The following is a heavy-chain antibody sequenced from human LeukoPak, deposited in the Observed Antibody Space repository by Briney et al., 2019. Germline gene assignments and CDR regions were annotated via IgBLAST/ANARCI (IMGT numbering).Heavy chain of an antibody. Sequence: GGSLRLSCAASGFTFSSYWMSWVRQAPGKGLEWVANIKQGGSEKYYVDSVKGRFTITRDNTRNSLFLQMYSLRAEDTAVYFCAREDGYCSGGNCYSYFDSWGQGTLVTVSS. V-gene: IGHV3-7*01. J-gene: IGHJ4*02. CDR1: GFTFSSYW. D-gene: IGHD2-15*01. CDR2: IKQGGSEK. CDR3: AREDGYCSGGNCYSYFDS.